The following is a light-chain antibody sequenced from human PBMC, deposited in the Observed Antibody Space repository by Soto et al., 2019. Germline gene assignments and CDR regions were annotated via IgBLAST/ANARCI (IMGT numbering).Light chain of an antibody. CDR3: QQRSNSIT. Sequence: EILFTQSPGTLSLSPGESATLSWRASQTVSSSYLAWYQHKPGQDPRLLIYGASSRATGIPGRFSWSGSGTLFTLTISSLEPEDFAVYYCQQRSNSITFGQVTRLEI. J-gene: IGKJ5*01. V-gene: IGKV3D-20*02. CDR2: GAS. CDR1: QTVSSSY.